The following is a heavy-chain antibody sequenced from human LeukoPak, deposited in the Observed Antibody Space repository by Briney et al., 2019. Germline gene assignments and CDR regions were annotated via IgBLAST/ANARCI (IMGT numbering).Heavy chain of an antibody. CDR2: ISWNSGSI. CDR3: AKAVGGWGGLLLYYFDY. J-gene: IGHJ4*02. V-gene: IGHV3-9*01. D-gene: IGHD1-26*01. Sequence: GGSLRLSCAASGFTFDDYAMHWARQAPGKGLEWVSGISWNSGSIGYADSVKGRFTISRDNAKNSLYLQMNSLRAEDTALYYCAKAVGGWGGLLLYYFDYWGQGTLVTVSS. CDR1: GFTFDDYA.